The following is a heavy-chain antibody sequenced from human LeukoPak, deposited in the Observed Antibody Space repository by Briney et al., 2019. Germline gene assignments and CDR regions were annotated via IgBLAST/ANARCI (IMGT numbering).Heavy chain of an antibody. Sequence: SETLPLTCTVSGGSISSADYYWSWIRQPPGKGLEWIGYIYYSGSTSYNPSLKSRVTISLDTSKNQFSLKLSSVTAADTAVYYCARAESSNWYWYFDLWGRGTLVTVSS. CDR2: IYYSGST. D-gene: IGHD6-13*01. J-gene: IGHJ2*01. V-gene: IGHV4-30-4*08. CDR1: GGSISSADYY. CDR3: ARAESSNWYWYFDL.